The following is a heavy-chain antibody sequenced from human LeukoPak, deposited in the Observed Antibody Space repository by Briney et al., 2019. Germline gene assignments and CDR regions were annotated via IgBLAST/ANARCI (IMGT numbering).Heavy chain of an antibody. D-gene: IGHD3-22*01. CDR1: GFTFTSSA. CDR2: IVVGSGNT. V-gene: IGHV1-58*01. J-gene: IGHJ4*02. Sequence: AVTVSCKASGFTFTSSAVQWVRQARGQRLDWIGLIVVGSGNTNYAQKFQERVTITRDMSTSTAYMELSSLRSEDTAVYYCAASPDYYDSSGYSYYFDYWGQGTLVTVSS. CDR3: AASPDYYDSSGYSYYFDY.